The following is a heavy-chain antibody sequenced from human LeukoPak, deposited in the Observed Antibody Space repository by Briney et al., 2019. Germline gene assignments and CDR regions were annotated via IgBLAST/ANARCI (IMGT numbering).Heavy chain of an antibody. Sequence: RPGGSLRLSCAASGFTFSLHTMNWVRQAPGKGLEWVSYISSSSSTIYYADSVKGRFTISRDNAKNSLYLQMNSLRAEDTAVYYCARDWSKYYFDYWGQGTLVTVSS. CDR2: ISSSSSTI. J-gene: IGHJ4*02. V-gene: IGHV3-48*04. CDR1: GFTFSLHT. D-gene: IGHD5/OR15-5a*01. CDR3: ARDWSKYYFDY.